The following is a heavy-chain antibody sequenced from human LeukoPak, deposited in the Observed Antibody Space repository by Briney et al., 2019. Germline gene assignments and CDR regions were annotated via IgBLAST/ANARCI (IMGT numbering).Heavy chain of an antibody. J-gene: IGHJ3*02. Sequence: GGSLRLSCAASGFTFSSYEMNWVRQAPGKGLEWVSYISSSGSTIYYADSVKGRFTISRDNAKNSLYLQMNRLRADDTAFYYCARDPSSTTDAFDIWGQGTMVTVSS. CDR2: ISSSGSTI. CDR3: ARDPSSTTDAFDI. V-gene: IGHV3-48*03. D-gene: IGHD4-17*01. CDR1: GFTFSSYE.